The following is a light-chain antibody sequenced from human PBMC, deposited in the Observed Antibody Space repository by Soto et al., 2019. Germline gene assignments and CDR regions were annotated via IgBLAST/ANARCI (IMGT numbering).Light chain of an antibody. CDR3: QQYDNLPPTIT. Sequence: DIPMTQSPSSLSAFVGDRVTITCQASQDINNFLNWYQQKPGKAPKLLIYDASNLETGVPSRFSGSGSGTDFTVTISSLQPEDVATYYCQQYDNLPPTITFGGGTKVEIK. V-gene: IGKV1-33*01. CDR1: QDINNF. CDR2: DAS. J-gene: IGKJ4*01.